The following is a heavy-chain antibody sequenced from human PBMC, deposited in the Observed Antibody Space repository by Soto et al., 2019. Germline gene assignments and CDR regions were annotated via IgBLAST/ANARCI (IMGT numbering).Heavy chain of an antibody. CDR3: ARNIVVVPAPRYYYYYGMDV. Sequence: ASVKVSCKASGGTFSSYAISWVRQAPGQGLEWMGGIIPIFGTANYAQKFQGRVTITADESTSTAYMELSSLRSEDTAVYYCARNIVVVPAPRYYYYYGMDVWGQGTTVTVSS. CDR2: IIPIFGTA. V-gene: IGHV1-69*13. CDR1: GGTFSSYA. D-gene: IGHD2-2*01. J-gene: IGHJ6*02.